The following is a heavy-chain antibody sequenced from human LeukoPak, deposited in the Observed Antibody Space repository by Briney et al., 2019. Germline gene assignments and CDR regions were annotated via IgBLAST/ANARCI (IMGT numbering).Heavy chain of an antibody. CDR1: GYTFINND. CDR2: MNANTGKT. Sequence: GASVKVSCKASGYTFINNDINWVRQATGQGLEWMGWMNANTGKTGYAQKFQGRVTMTRDTSTDTAYMELSSLRSEDTAVYYCATRKSGYSGYDPPFPMDVWGKGTTVTVSS. J-gene: IGHJ6*03. D-gene: IGHD5-12*01. CDR3: ATRKSGYSGYDPPFPMDV. V-gene: IGHV1-8*01.